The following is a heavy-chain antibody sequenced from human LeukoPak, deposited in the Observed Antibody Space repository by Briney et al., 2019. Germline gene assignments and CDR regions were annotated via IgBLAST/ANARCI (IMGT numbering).Heavy chain of an antibody. J-gene: IGHJ1*01. CDR3: AKRFCSGSSCFFLESEFFQH. D-gene: IGHD2-2*01. V-gene: IGHV3-23*01. CDR1: GFTFSNYA. CDR2: ISDSGGST. Sequence: SGGSLRLSRAASGFTFSNYAMSWVRQAPGKGLEWVSGISDSGGSTYDGDSVKGRFTISRDNSKNTLYLQMNDLRAEDTAVYYCAKRFCSGSSCFFLESEFFQHWGQGTLVTVSS.